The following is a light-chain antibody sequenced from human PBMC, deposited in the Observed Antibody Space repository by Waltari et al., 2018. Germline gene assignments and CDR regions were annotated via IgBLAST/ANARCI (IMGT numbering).Light chain of an antibody. CDR1: QSVSAN. V-gene: IGKV3-15*01. CDR2: RAS. CDR3: QQYNMWPRT. J-gene: IGKJ1*01. Sequence: SCRASQSVSANLAGYQQKPGQAPRLLIYRASTRATGIPATFGGSGSGTEFTLTISSLQSEDFAIYYCQQYNMWPRTFGQGTKVEIK.